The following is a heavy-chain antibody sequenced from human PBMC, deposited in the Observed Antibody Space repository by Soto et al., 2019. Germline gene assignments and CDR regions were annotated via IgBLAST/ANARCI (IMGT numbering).Heavy chain of an antibody. Sequence: PSQTLSLTCAISGDSVSSTTSAWNWIRQSPSRGLEWLGRTYYRSRWYHDYAVSVRSRVIINPDASNNQFSLHLNSVTPEDTAVYYCARDPGYFYGMDVWGQATTVTVSS. CDR2: TYYRSRWYH. CDR1: GDSVSSTTSA. V-gene: IGHV6-1*01. J-gene: IGHJ6*02. CDR3: ARDPGYFYGMDV.